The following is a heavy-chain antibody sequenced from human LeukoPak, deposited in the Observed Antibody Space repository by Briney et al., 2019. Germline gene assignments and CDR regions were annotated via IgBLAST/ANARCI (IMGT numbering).Heavy chain of an antibody. CDR2: ISIYNGNT. CDR3: ARTSYYYETYYFGY. Sequence: ASVKVSCKASGYTFTNYGVSWVRQAPGQGLEWMGWISIYNGNTNYAQKLQGRVTMTTDTSTSTAYMELRSLRSDDTAVYYCARTSYYYETYYFGYWGQGTLVTVSS. D-gene: IGHD3-22*01. V-gene: IGHV1-18*01. J-gene: IGHJ4*02. CDR1: GYTFTNYG.